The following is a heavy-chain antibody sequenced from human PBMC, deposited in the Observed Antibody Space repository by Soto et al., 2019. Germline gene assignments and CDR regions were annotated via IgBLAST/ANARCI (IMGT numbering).Heavy chain of an antibody. CDR2: IYSGGST. CDR1: GFTVSSNY. V-gene: IGHV3-53*01. J-gene: IGHJ4*02. D-gene: IGHD3-22*01. CDR3: ARGIYYYDSSGYDY. Sequence: PGGSLRLSCAASGFTVSSNYMSWVRQAPGKVLEWVSVIYSGGSTYYADSVKGRFTISRDNSKNTLYLQMNSLRAEDTAVYYCARGIYYYDSSGYDYWGQGXLVTVYS.